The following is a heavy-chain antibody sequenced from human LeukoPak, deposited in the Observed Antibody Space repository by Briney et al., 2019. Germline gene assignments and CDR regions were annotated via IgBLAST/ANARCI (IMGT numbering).Heavy chain of an antibody. CDR3: ARDRKGYYYGMDV. CDR1: GYTFTGYY. J-gene: IGHJ6*02. D-gene: IGHD1-14*01. V-gene: IGHV1-2*02. CDR2: INPNSGGT. Sequence: ASVKVPCKASGYTFTGYYMHWVRQAPGQGLEWMGWINPNSGGTNYAQKLQGRVTMTTDTSTSTAYMELRSLRSDDTAVYYCARDRKGYYYGMDVWGQGTTVTVSS.